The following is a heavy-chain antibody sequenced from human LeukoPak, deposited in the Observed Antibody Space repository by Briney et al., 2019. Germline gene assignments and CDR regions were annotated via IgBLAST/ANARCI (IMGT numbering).Heavy chain of an antibody. D-gene: IGHD4-17*01. J-gene: IGHJ4*02. CDR3: AKLGTTSVTTGY. CDR2: ISYDGSNK. CDR1: GFTFSRCG. V-gene: IGHV3-30*18. Sequence: GGSLRLSCVASGFTFSRCGMHWVRQAPGKGLEWVAVISYDGSNKYYADSVKGRFTISRDNSKNTLYLQMNSLRGEDTAVYYCAKLGTTSVTTGYWGQGTLVTVSS.